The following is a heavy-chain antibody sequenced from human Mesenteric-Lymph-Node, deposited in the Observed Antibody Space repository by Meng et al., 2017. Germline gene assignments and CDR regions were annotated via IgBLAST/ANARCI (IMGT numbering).Heavy chain of an antibody. CDR3: ARSPYSGSALPFFDY. Sequence: VQLKPWGAGLLKPSETLSLTCAVYGGSFSGYYWSWIRQPPGKGLEWIGYMDYRGSTFYNPSLKSRVSISGDTSNKQFSLKLTSVTAADTAVYYCARSPYSGSALPFFDYWGQGSLVTVSS. CDR2: MDYRGST. J-gene: IGHJ4*02. CDR1: GGSFSGYY. V-gene: IGHV4-34*01. D-gene: IGHD1-26*01.